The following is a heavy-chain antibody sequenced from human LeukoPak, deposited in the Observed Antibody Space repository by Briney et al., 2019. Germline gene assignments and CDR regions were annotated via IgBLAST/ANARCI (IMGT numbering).Heavy chain of an antibody. V-gene: IGHV3-21*01. CDR1: GFTSSTYS. D-gene: IGHD2-2*01. CDR3: ARDGVYCVSTSCFGY. Sequence: GGSLRLSCAASGFTSSTYSMNWVRQAPGKGLEWVSSISSSSAYVYYADSVKGRFTISRDNAKNSLYLQMNSLRAEDTAVYYCARDGVYCVSTSCFGYWGQGTLVTVSS. J-gene: IGHJ4*02. CDR2: ISSSSAYV.